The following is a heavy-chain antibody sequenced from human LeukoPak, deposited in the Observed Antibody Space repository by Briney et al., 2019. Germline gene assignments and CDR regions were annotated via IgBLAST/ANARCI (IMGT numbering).Heavy chain of an antibody. D-gene: IGHD6-19*01. Sequence: GGSLRLSCAASGFTFSSYAMSWVRQAPGKGLEWVSYISSSGSTIYYADSVKGRFTISRDNAKNSLYLQMNSLRAEDTAVYYCARDFSRFDSSGWYGVFWYWGQGTLVTVSS. CDR2: ISSSGSTI. V-gene: IGHV3-48*04. CDR3: ARDFSRFDSSGWYGVFWY. J-gene: IGHJ4*02. CDR1: GFTFSSYA.